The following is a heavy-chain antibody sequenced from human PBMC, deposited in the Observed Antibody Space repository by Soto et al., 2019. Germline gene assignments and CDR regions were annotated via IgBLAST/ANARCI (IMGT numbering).Heavy chain of an antibody. CDR3: ERDRDGYNDY. CDR1: GFTFSSYG. J-gene: IGHJ4*02. CDR2: IWYDGSNK. Sequence: PGGSLRLSCAASGFTFSSYGMHWVRQAPGKGLEWVAVIWYDGSNKYYADSVKGRFTISRVNSKNTLYLQMNSLRAEDTAVYYCERDRDGYNDYWGQGTLVTVSS. D-gene: IGHD5-12*01. V-gene: IGHV3-33*01.